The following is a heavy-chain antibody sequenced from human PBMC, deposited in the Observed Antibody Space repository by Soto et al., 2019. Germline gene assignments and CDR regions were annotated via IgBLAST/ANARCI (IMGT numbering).Heavy chain of an antibody. Sequence: GGSLRLSCAASGFTFSLYSMIWVRQAPGKGLEWVASITSSSSYIYYEDSLKGRFTISRDNAKNSLFLQLDSLRAEDTAAYFCVRARSTDSRPDYWGQGTLVTVSS. CDR2: ITSSSSYI. V-gene: IGHV3-21*01. D-gene: IGHD3-22*01. CDR3: VRARSTDSRPDY. CDR1: GFTFSLYS. J-gene: IGHJ4*02.